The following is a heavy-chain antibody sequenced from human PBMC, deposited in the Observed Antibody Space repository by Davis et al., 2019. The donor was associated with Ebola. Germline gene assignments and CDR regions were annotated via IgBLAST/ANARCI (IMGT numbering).Heavy chain of an antibody. V-gene: IGHV3-7*01. Sequence: GESLKISCAASGFTVSSNYMSWVRQAPGKGLEWVANIKQDGSEKYYVDSVKGRFTISRDNAKNSLYLQMNSLRAEDTAVYYCARDGSYSSSSGDYWGQGTLVTVSS. CDR1: GFTVSSNY. CDR3: ARDGSYSSSSGDY. D-gene: IGHD6-6*01. CDR2: IKQDGSEK. J-gene: IGHJ4*02.